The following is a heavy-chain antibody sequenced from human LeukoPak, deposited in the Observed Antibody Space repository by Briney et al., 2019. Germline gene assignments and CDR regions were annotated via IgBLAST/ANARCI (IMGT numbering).Heavy chain of an antibody. CDR3: ARSNPHYDSSGYYVGSDY. CDR1: GFTFSSYA. D-gene: IGHD3-22*01. CDR2: ISGSGGST. J-gene: IGHJ4*02. V-gene: IGHV3-23*01. Sequence: PGGSLRLSCAASGFTFSSYAMSWVRQAPGKGLEWVSAISGSGGSTYYADSVKGRFTISRDNSKNTLYLQMNSLRAEDTAVYYCARSNPHYDSSGYYVGSDYWGQGTLVTVSS.